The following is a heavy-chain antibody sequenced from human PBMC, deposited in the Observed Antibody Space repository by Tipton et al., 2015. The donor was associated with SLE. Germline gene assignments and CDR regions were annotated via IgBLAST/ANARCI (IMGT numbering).Heavy chain of an antibody. J-gene: IGHJ4*02. CDR3: AREGAAAGMGVLDY. CDR1: GGSISSGDYY. D-gene: IGHD6-13*01. Sequence: TLSLTCTVSGGSISSGDYYWSWIRQPPGKGLEWIGYIYYTGSTYYNPSLKSRLTISVDTSKNQFSLKLSSVTAADTAVYYCAREGAAAGMGVLDYWGQGTLVTVSS. CDR2: IYYTGST. V-gene: IGHV4-30-4*08.